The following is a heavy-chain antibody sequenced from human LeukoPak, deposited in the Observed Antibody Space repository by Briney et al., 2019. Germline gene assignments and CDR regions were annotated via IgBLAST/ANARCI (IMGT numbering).Heavy chain of an antibody. CDR2: TSFDGSNK. Sequence: GGSLRLSCVASGFTFSSYVMHWVRQAPGKGLEWVAVTSFDGSNKYYADPVKGRFTISRDNSKNTLYLQMNSLRAEDTAVYYCAKNYYGSSGYWLFDYWGRGTLVSVSS. D-gene: IGHD3-22*01. J-gene: IGHJ4*02. CDR1: GFTFSSYV. CDR3: AKNYYGSSGYWLFDY. V-gene: IGHV3-30*18.